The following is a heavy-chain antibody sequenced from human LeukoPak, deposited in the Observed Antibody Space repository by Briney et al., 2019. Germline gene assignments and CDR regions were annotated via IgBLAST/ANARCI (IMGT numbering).Heavy chain of an antibody. CDR2: IYTSGST. J-gene: IGHJ4*02. CDR1: GGSISSDTYY. Sequence: PSETLSLTCTVSGGSISSDTYYWSWIRQPAGKGLEWIGRIYTSGSTNYNPSLKSRVTMSVDTSKNQFSLKQSSVTAADTAVYYCARYSGYDWVFDYWGQGTLVTVSS. V-gene: IGHV4-61*02. CDR3: ARYSGYDWVFDY. D-gene: IGHD5-12*01.